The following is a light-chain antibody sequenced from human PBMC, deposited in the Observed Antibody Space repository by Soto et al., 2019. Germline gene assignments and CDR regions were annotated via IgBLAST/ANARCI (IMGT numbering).Light chain of an antibody. CDR1: SSDVGGYNY. CDR2: DVS. CDR3: SSYTSSSTLLDV. Sequence: QSALTQPASVSGSPGQSITISCTGTSSDVGGYNYVSWYQQHPGKAPKLMIYDVSNRPSGVSNRFSGSKSGNTASLTISGLQAEDEADYYCSSYTSSSTLLDVCGTGTKVTVL. V-gene: IGLV2-14*01. J-gene: IGLJ1*01.